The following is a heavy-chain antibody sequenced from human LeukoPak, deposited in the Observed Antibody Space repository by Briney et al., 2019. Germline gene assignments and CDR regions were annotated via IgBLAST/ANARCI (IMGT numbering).Heavy chain of an antibody. CDR2: ISANGGDT. CDR3: AKGRTLVGGSTRSYDY. CDR1: GFTFSTYE. J-gene: IGHJ4*02. D-gene: IGHD1-26*01. Sequence: GGSLRLSCAASGFTFSTYEMKWVRQAPGKGLEWVSVISANGGDTFYADSVKGRFTISRDNYKNTLYLQMNSLRVEDTAVYYCAKGRTLVGGSTRSYDYWGQGTLVTVSS. V-gene: IGHV3-23*01.